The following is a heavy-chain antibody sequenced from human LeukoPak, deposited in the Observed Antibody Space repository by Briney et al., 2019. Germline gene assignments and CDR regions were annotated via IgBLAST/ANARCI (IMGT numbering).Heavy chain of an antibody. Sequence: GGSLRLSCAASGFTVSSNYMSWVRQAPGKGLEWVSVIYSGGSTYYADSVKGRFTISRDNSKNTLYLQMNSLRAEDTAVYYCARSPQWPDPLDYWGQGTLVTVSS. J-gene: IGHJ4*02. CDR1: GFTVSSNY. D-gene: IGHD6-19*01. V-gene: IGHV3-53*01. CDR2: IYSGGST. CDR3: ARSPQWPDPLDY.